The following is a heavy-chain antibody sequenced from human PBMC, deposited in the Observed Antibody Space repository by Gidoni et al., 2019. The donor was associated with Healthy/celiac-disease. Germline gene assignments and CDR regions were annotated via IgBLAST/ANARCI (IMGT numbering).Heavy chain of an antibody. CDR2: IIPIFCTA. D-gene: IGHD4-17*01. V-gene: IGHV1-69*01. CDR1: GWTFSSSA. J-gene: IGHJ4*02. CDR3: ARAYGEEGDY. Sequence: QVQLVQSGAEVKKPGSSVKVYCKAAGWTFSSSAISWVRQAPGQGLELMGGIIPIFCTANYAQKFQGRVTITADESMSTAYMELSSLRSEDTAVYYCARAYGEEGDYWGQGTLVTVSS.